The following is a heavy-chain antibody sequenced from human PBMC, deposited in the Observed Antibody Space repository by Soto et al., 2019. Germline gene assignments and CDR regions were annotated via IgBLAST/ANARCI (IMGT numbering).Heavy chain of an antibody. CDR2: IYYSGST. Sequence: QLQLQESGPGLVKPSETLSLTCTVSGGSISSSSYYWGWIRQPPGKGLEWIGSIYYSGSTYYNPSLKSRVTISVDTSKNQFSLKPRSVTAADTAVYYGASYSTVVNLIGWFDPCGYGTLVTVSS. CDR3: ASYSTVVNLIGWFDP. J-gene: IGHJ5*02. D-gene: IGHD4-17*01. CDR1: GGSISSSSYY. V-gene: IGHV4-39*01.